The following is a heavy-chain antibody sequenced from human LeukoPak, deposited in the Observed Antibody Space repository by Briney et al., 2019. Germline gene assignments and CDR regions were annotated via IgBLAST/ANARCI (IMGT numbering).Heavy chain of an antibody. CDR1: GFTFSDYY. V-gene: IGHV3-11*01. CDR2: ISRGGNSI. J-gene: IGHJ4*02. Sequence: GGSLRLSCAASGFTFSDYYMNWLRQAPGKGLEWVSSISRGGNSIYYADSVKGRFTISRDNAKNSLYRQMNSLRAEDTAVYYCARDQYLDYRGQGTLVTVSS. CDR3: ARDQYLDY.